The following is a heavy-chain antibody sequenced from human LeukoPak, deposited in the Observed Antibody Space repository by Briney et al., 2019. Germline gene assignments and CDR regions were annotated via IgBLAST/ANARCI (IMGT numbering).Heavy chain of an antibody. D-gene: IGHD5-18*01. V-gene: IGHV3-74*01. J-gene: IGHJ4*02. CDR2: ISNSDGSST. CDR1: GFTFSSYV. Sequence: GGSLRLSCAASGFTFSSYVMSWVRQAPGKGLEWVSSISNSDGSSTNYADSVKGRFTISRDNAKNTLYLQMNSLRAEDTAVYYCAKGGSYSYEAWNDYWGQGTLVTVSS. CDR3: AKGGSYSYEAWNDY.